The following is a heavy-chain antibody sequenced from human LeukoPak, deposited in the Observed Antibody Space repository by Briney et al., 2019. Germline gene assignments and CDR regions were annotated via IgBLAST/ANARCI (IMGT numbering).Heavy chain of an antibody. V-gene: IGHV4-61*01. J-gene: IGHJ5*02. Sequence: PSETLSLTCTVSGGSISTSNYYWGWIRQPPGKGLEWIGYIYYSGSTNYNPSLKSRVTISVDTSKNQFSLKLSSVTAADTAVYYCAREMGSSGWYKYWFDPWGQGTLVTVSS. D-gene: IGHD6-19*01. CDR1: GGSISTSNYY. CDR2: IYYSGST. CDR3: AREMGSSGWYKYWFDP.